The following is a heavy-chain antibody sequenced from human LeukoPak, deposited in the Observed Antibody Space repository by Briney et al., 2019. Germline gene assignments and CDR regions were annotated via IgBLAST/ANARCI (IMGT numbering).Heavy chain of an antibody. J-gene: IGHJ5*02. V-gene: IGHV3-48*03. CDR3: AREAVQLWSPGSWFDP. D-gene: IGHD5-18*01. CDR1: GFTFSSYE. CDR2: ISSSGSTI. Sequence: PGGSLRLSCAASGFTFSSYEMNWVRQAPGKGLEWVSYISSSGSTIYYADSVKGRFTISRDNAENSLYLQMNSLRAEDTAVYYCAREAVQLWSPGSWFDPWGQGTLVTVSS.